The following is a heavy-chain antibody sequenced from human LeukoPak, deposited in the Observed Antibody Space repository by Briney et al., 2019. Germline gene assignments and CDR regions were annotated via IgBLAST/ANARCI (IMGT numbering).Heavy chain of an antibody. V-gene: IGHV1-2*02. J-gene: IGHJ4*02. CDR1: GYTFTRYY. Sequence: ASVTVSCKASGYTFTRYYMHWVRQAPGQGLEWMGLINPNSGGTNYAQKFQGRVTMTRDTSISTAYMELSRLRSDDTAVYYCARDKVRIAAAGDYYFDYWGQGTLVTVSS. CDR2: INPNSGGT. CDR3: ARDKVRIAAAGDYYFDY. D-gene: IGHD6-13*01.